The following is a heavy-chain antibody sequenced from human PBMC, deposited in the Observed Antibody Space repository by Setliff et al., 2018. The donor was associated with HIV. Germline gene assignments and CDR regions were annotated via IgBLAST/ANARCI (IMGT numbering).Heavy chain of an antibody. CDR3: AREYDSLSRFDH. CDR1: GFTFSSYW. V-gene: IGHV3-74*01. CDR2: INTDGSST. D-gene: IGHD3-16*01. Sequence: AGGSLRLSCAASGFTFSSYWMHWVRQAPGKGLVWVSCINTDGSSTTYVDSVKGRFTISRDNAKNSLYLQMNSLKAEDSAIYFCAREYDSLSRFDHWGQGTLVTVSS. J-gene: IGHJ4*02.